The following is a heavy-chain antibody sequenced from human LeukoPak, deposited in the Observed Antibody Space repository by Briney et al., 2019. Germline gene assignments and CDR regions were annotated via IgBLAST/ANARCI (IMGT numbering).Heavy chain of an antibody. CDR1: GFTFSDYS. V-gene: IGHV3-48*01. J-gene: IGHJ4*02. CDR3: ARDTKYAFDN. CDR2: VGISSGNT. D-gene: IGHD2-2*01. Sequence: QAGGSLRLSCAASGFTFSDYSMNWARQAPGKGLEWISYVGISSGNTKYADSVKGRFTISGDKAKNSLYLQMNSLRVEDTAVYYCARDTKYAFDNWGQGTLVTVSS.